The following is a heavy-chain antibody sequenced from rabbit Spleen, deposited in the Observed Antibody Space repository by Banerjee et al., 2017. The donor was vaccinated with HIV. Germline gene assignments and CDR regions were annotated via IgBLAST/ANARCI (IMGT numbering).Heavy chain of an antibody. D-gene: IGHD1-1*01. Sequence: QEQLVESGGGLVKPEGSLKLSCTAFGFSFSNKAVMCWVRQTPWKGLEWIACINVVTGKAVYASWAKGRYTFSKTSSTTVTLEMTSLTAADTATYFCARDLTHVIGWNFGWWGPGTLVTVS. CDR3: ARDLTHVIGWNFGW. V-gene: IGHV1S45*01. CDR2: INVVTGKA. CDR1: GFSFSNKAV. J-gene: IGHJ4*01.